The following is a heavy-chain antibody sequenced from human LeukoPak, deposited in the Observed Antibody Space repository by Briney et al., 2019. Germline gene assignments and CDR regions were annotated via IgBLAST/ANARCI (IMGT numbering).Heavy chain of an antibody. CDR2: IIPIFGTA. CDR3: ARDVSGTSAFDI. CDR1: GGTFSSYA. V-gene: IGHV1-69*01. D-gene: IGHD1-1*01. Sequence: SVKVSCKASGGTFSSYAISWVRQAPGQGLEWMGGIIPIFGTANYAQKFQGRVTITADESTSTPYMELSSLRSEDTAVYYCARDVSGTSAFDIWGQGTMVTVSS. J-gene: IGHJ3*02.